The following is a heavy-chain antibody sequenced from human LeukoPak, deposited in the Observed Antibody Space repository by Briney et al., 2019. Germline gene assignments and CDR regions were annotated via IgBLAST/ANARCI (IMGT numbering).Heavy chain of an antibody. CDR1: GGSISDVNYY. J-gene: IGHJ6*02. Sequence: SETLSLTCTVSGGSISDVNYYWSWVRQPPGKGLEWVGYIYYNGSTNYNPSLKSRVTISVDTSKNQFSLKLSSVTAADTAVYYCARKEGYYYYGMDVWGQGTTVTVSS. CDR3: ARKEGYYYYGMDV. V-gene: IGHV4-30-4*01. CDR2: IYYNGST.